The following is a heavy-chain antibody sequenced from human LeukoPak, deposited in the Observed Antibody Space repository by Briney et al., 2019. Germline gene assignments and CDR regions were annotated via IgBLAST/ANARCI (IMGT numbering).Heavy chain of an antibody. CDR2: ISYDGSNK. V-gene: IGHV3-30*18. CDR1: GFTFSSYG. Sequence: GGSLRLSCAASGFTFSSYGMHWVRQAPGKGLEWVAVISYDGSNKYYAASVKGRFTISRDNSNNTLDLQMNSLRVEDTAVYYCAKDSSSGSSYYFHGMDVWGQGTTVTVSS. J-gene: IGHJ6*02. D-gene: IGHD3-10*01. CDR3: AKDSSSGSSYYFHGMDV.